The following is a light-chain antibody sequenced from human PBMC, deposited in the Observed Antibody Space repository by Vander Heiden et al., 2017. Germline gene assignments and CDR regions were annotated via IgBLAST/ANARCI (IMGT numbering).Light chain of an antibody. J-gene: IGLJ1*01. CDR2: DVS. CDR1: SSDVGGYNY. CDR3: SSYTSRRTLV. V-gene: IGLV2-14*01. Sequence: QSALTQPASVSGSPGQSITISCTGTSSDVGGYNYVSWYQQHPGKAPKLMIYDVSNRPSGVSNRCSGSKSGNTASLTISGLQAEDEADYYCSSYTSRRTLVFGTGTKVTVL.